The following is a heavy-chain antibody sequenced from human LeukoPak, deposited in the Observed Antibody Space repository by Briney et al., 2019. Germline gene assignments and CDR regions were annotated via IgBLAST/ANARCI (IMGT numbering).Heavy chain of an antibody. Sequence: GGSLRLSCAASGFTFSSYAMHWVRQAPGKGLEWVAVISNDGSNKYYADSVKGRFTISRDNSKNTLYLQMNSLRAEGTAVYYCAKGHYYGSGSYFDYWGQGTLVTVSS. CDR3: AKGHYYGSGSYFDY. CDR2: ISNDGSNK. CDR1: GFTFSSYA. V-gene: IGHV3-30-3*01. J-gene: IGHJ4*02. D-gene: IGHD3-10*01.